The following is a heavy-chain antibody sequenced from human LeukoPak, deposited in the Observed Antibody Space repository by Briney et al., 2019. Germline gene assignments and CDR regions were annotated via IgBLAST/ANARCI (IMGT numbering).Heavy chain of an antibody. Sequence: GGSLRLSCAASGFTFTTYGMHWVRQAPGKGLEWVALISFDGSDKYYSDSVKGRFTISRDNAKNSLSLQMNSLRAEDTAVYYCARSPAGANYYLDVWGKGTTVTISS. V-gene: IGHV3-30*03. CDR1: GFTFTTYG. CDR3: ARSPAGANYYLDV. J-gene: IGHJ6*03. D-gene: IGHD1-14*01. CDR2: ISFDGSDK.